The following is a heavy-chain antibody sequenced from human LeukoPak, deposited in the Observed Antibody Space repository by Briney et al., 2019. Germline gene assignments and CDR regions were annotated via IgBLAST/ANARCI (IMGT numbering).Heavy chain of an antibody. Sequence: GGSLRLSCQASGFTFSHHWMTLVRQAPGKGLEWVANINQKRTKAYYIGSVKARFTIPRDNAKNSQCLQMNSLRDEDTAVYYCVRDGAVSGSDFLDYWGPGTLVTVSS. V-gene: IGHV3-7*01. J-gene: IGHJ4*02. CDR1: GFTFSHHW. D-gene: IGHD5-12*01. CDR2: INQKRTKA. CDR3: VRDGAVSGSDFLDY.